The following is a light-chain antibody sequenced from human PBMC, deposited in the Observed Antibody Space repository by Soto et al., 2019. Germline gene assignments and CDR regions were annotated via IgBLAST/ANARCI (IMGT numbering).Light chain of an antibody. CDR2: EVN. CDR1: SSDIGAYNY. V-gene: IGLV2-14*01. Sequence: QSALTQPASVSGSPGQSITISCTGTSSDIGAYNYVSWYQQHPGKAPRLMIYEVNNRPSGVSNRFSGSKSGNTASLTISGRQAEDEADYYCCSFTSGSTAYVFGAGTKVTVL. CDR3: CSFTSGSTAYV. J-gene: IGLJ1*01.